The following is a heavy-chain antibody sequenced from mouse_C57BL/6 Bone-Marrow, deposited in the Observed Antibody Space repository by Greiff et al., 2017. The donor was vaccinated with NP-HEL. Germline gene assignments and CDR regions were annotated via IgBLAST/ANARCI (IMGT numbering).Heavy chain of an antibody. CDR1: GFTFSSYG. J-gene: IGHJ1*03. CDR2: ISSGGSYT. CDR3: ARRGYYGG. V-gene: IGHV5-6*02. Sequence: DVKLVESGGDLVKPGGSLKLSCAASGFTFSSYGMSWVRQTPDKRLEWVATISSGGSYTYYPDSVKGRFTISRDNAKNTLYLQMSSLKSEDTAMYYCARRGYYGGWGTGTTVTVSS.